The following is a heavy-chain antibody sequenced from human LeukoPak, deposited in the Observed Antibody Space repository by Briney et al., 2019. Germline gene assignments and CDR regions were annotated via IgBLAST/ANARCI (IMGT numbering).Heavy chain of an antibody. CDR2: ISSDGSTQ. Sequence: GGSLRLSCAASGFTFSGYGMHWVRQAPGRGLEWVALISSDGSTQYYADSVKGRFTISRDDSKSTVHLQMNRLRVEDTAVYFCARALWGDSWYGAYWGQGALVTVSS. V-gene: IGHV3-30*01. J-gene: IGHJ4*02. CDR3: ARALWGDSWYGAY. D-gene: IGHD3-10*01. CDR1: GFTFSGYG.